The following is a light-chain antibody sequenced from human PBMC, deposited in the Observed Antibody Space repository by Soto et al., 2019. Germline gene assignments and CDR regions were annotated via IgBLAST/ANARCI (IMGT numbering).Light chain of an antibody. CDR3: QQYANLPLP. CDR2: YAA. Sequence: DIQMTQSPSSLSASVGDRVTITCQASQDISNYLNWYQQKPGKAPKLLIYYAANLETGVPSRFSGSGSGTDFPFTISRLQPEDIATYYCQQYANLPLPFGGGTKVEIK. J-gene: IGKJ4*01. CDR1: QDISNY. V-gene: IGKV1-33*01.